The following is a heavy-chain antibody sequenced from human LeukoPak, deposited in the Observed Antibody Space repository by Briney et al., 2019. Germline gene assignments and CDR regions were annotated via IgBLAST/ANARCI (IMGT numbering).Heavy chain of an antibody. Sequence: GGSLRLSCAASGFTFSSYAMHWVRQAPGKGLEWVAVISYDGSNKYYADSVKGRFTISRDNSKNTLYLQMNSLRAEDTAVYYCARDQFGFYYYGSGVDFWGQGTLVTVSS. CDR1: GFTFSSYA. V-gene: IGHV3-30-3*01. CDR3: ARDQFGFYYYGSGVDF. D-gene: IGHD3-10*01. CDR2: ISYDGSNK. J-gene: IGHJ4*02.